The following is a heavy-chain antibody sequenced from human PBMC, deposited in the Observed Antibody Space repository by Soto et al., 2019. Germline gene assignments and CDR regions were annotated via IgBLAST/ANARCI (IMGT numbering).Heavy chain of an antibody. J-gene: IGHJ4*02. Sequence: EVQLLESGGGLVQPGGSLRLSCAASEFTFSSSAMGWVRQAPGKGLEWVSGIRGSVGSTYYADSVEGRSTISRDNSKNTLYLQMNSLRAEDTAVYYCAKDFYGDYPDYFGSWGQGTRVTVSS. D-gene: IGHD4-17*01. CDR3: AKDFYGDYPDYFGS. CDR2: IRGSVGST. V-gene: IGHV3-23*01. CDR1: EFTFSSSA.